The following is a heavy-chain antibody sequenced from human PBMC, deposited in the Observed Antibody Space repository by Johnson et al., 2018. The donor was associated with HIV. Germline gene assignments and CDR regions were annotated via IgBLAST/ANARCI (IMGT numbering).Heavy chain of an antibody. Sequence: QVQLVESGGGVVQPGRSLRLSCAASGFTFSSYGMHWVRQAPGKGLEWVAVISYDGSKKYYAGSVKGRFTISRDNSKTTLYLQMNSLRAEDTAVYYCARSPETGDRLWRAFDIWGHGTMVTVSS. CDR3: ARSPETGDRLWRAFDI. J-gene: IGHJ3*02. V-gene: IGHV3-30*03. CDR1: GFTFSSYG. D-gene: IGHD4-17*01. CDR2: ISYDGSKK.